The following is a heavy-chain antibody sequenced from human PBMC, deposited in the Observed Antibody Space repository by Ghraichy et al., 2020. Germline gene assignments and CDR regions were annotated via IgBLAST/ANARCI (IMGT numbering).Heavy chain of an antibody. CDR3: ARVPYMVRGVTQGIARNYFDY. J-gene: IGHJ4*02. CDR2: INHSGST. D-gene: IGHD3-10*01. Sequence: TLSLTCAVYGGSFSGYYWSWIRQPPGKGLEWIGEINHSGSTNYNPSLKSRVTISVDTSKNQFSLKLSSVTAADTAVYYCARVPYMVRGVTQGIARNYFDYWGQGTLVTVSS. CDR1: GGSFSGYY. V-gene: IGHV4-34*01.